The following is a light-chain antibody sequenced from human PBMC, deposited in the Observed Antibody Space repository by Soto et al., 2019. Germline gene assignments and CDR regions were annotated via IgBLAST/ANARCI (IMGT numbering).Light chain of an antibody. J-gene: IGKJ1*01. CDR2: GAL. CDR3: QQYGDSPWM. Sequence: EIVLTQSPRTLSLSPGERATLSCRASQSITSIHLAWYQQKVGQAPRLLIYGALNRAAGIPDRFSGSGSGTDFTLTISRLEHEDFAVYYCQQYGDSPWMFGQGTKVEIK. CDR1: QSITSIH. V-gene: IGKV3-20*01.